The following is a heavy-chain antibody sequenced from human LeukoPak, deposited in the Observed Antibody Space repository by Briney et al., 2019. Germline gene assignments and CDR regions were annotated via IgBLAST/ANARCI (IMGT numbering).Heavy chain of an antibody. Sequence: ASVKVSCKASGYTFTGYYMHWVRQAPGQGLEWMGWINPNSGGTNYAQRFQGRVTMTRDTSISTAYMELSRLRSDDTAVYYCARGEYNYDILTGYPDYWGQGTLVTVSS. CDR3: ARGEYNYDILTGYPDY. J-gene: IGHJ4*02. CDR2: INPNSGGT. CDR1: GYTFTGYY. V-gene: IGHV1-2*02. D-gene: IGHD3-9*01.